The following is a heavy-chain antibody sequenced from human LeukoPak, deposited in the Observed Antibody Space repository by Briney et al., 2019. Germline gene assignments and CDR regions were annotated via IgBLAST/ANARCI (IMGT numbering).Heavy chain of an antibody. D-gene: IGHD2-8*01. CDR3: AREFSDCTNGVCYAYFDY. Sequence: GRSLRLSCAASGFTFRSYAMHWVRQAPGKGLEWVAVISYDGSNKYYADSVKGRFTISRDNSKNTLYLQMNSLRAEDTAVYYCAREFSDCTNGVCYAYFDYWGQGTLATVSS. J-gene: IGHJ4*02. CDR2: ISYDGSNK. V-gene: IGHV3-30*01. CDR1: GFTFRSYA.